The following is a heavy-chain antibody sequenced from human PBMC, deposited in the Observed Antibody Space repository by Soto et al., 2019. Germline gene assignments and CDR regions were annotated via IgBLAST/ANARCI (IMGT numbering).Heavy chain of an antibody. CDR3: ARFDSGYEGYYYYGMDV. CDR1: GGTFSSYA. J-gene: IGHJ6*02. V-gene: IGHV1-69*06. D-gene: IGHD5-12*01. Sequence: SVKVSCKASGGTFSSYAISWVRQAPGQGLGWMGGIIPIFGTANYAQKFQGRVTITADKSTSTAYMELSSLRSEDTAVYYCARFDSGYEGYYYYGMDVWGQGTTVTVSS. CDR2: IIPIFGTA.